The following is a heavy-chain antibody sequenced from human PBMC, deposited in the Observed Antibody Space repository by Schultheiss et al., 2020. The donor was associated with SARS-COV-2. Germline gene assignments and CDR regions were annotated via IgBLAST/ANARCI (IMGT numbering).Heavy chain of an antibody. CDR2: ISSSSSTI. CDR1: GFTFSRYS. CDR3: ARATLKIPGYVY. V-gene: IGHV3-48*04. D-gene: IGHD5-12*01. Sequence: GGSLRLSCAASGFTFSRYSMNWVRQAQGKGLEWVLYISSSSSTIYYPDSVKGRFTISRDNAKNSLYLQMNSLRAEDTAVYYCARATLKIPGYVYWVQGTLVTVSS. J-gene: IGHJ4*02.